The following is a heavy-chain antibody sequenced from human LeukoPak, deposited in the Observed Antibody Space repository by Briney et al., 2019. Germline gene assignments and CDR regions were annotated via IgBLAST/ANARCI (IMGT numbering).Heavy chain of an antibody. J-gene: IGHJ5*02. CDR3: ARLGSDWPYNWFDP. V-gene: IGHV1-8*01. Sequence: EASVKVSCKASGYTFTRYDINWVRQATGQGLEWMGWMNPNSGNTGYAEKFQGRITMTRDTSITTAYMELSGLRSEDTAVYYCARLGSDWPYNWFDPWGQGTLVTVSS. CDR2: MNPNSGNT. CDR1: GYTFTRYD. D-gene: IGHD3-9*01.